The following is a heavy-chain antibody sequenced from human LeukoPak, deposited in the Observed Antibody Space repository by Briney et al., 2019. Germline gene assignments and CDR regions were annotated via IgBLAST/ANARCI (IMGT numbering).Heavy chain of an antibody. J-gene: IGHJ4*02. Sequence: PSETLSLTCAVSGYSISSGYYWGWIRQPPGKGLEWIGSIYHSGSTYYNPSLKSRVTISVDTSKNQFSLKLSSVTAADTAVYYCARTQLERRWGYFDYWGQGTLVTVSS. CDR1: GYSISSGYY. CDR3: ARTQLERRWGYFDY. D-gene: IGHD1-1*01. CDR2: IYHSGST. V-gene: IGHV4-38-2*01.